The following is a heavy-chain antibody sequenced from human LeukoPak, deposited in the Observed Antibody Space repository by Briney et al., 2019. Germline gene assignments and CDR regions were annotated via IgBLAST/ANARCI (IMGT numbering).Heavy chain of an antibody. CDR3: ATSGSSWPDY. CDR2: INSNSGGT. CDR1: GYTFTGYY. J-gene: IGHJ4*02. D-gene: IGHD6-13*01. Sequence: GASVKVSCKASGYTFTGYYMHWVRQAPGQGLEWMGWINSNSGGTNYAQKFQGRVTMTRDTSISTAYMELSSLRSDDTAVYYCATSGSSWPDYRGQGTLVTVSS. V-gene: IGHV1-2*02.